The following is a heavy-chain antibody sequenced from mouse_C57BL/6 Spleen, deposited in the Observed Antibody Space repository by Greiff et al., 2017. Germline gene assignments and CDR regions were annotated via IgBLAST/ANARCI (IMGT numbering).Heavy chain of an antibody. D-gene: IGHD1-1*02. CDR3: ARHGGGSYVYFDV. J-gene: IGHJ1*03. V-gene: IGHV5-15*01. CDR2: ISNLAYSI. CDR1: GFTFSDYG. Sequence: EVNLVESGGGLVQPGGSLKLSCAASGFTFSDYGMAWVRQAPRKGPEWVAFISNLAYSIYYADTVTGRFTISRENAKNTLYLEMSSLRSEDTAMYYCARHGGGSYVYFDVWGTGTTVTVSS.